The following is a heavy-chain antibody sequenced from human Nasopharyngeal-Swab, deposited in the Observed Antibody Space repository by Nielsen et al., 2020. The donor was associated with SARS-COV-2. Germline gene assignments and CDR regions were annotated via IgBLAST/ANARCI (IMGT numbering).Heavy chain of an antibody. CDR1: GGSITSSSYY. CDR2: IYYSGST. CDR3: AREQLYYDILTGYYTDYYYYGMDV. Sequence: SETLSLTCTVSGGSITSSSYYWGWIRKPPGKGLKWIGSIYYSGSTYYNPSLKSRVTISVDTSKNQFSLKLSSVTAADTAVYYCAREQLYYDILTGYYTDYYYYGMDVWGQGTTVTVSS. D-gene: IGHD3-9*01. V-gene: IGHV4-39*07. J-gene: IGHJ6*02.